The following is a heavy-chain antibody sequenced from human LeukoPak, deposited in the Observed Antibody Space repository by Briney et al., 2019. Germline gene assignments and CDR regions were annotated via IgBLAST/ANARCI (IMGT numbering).Heavy chain of an antibody. CDR3: ARDGETITAGGNSIYFDY. Sequence: GASVTGSCKASGYTFTNYYIHWVRQAPGQGLEWMGIISPSSGSTTYAQKFQGRVTMTRDTSTSTVYMEVTSLRYEDTAVYYCARDGETITAGGNSIYFDYWGQGTLVTVSS. CDR2: ISPSSGST. CDR1: GYTFTNYY. J-gene: IGHJ4*02. D-gene: IGHD6-13*01. V-gene: IGHV1-46*01.